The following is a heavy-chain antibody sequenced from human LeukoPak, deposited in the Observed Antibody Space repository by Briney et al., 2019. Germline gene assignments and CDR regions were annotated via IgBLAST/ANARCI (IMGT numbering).Heavy chain of an antibody. CDR1: GYSFTTYW. J-gene: IGHJ4*02. CDR2: IYPGESQI. V-gene: IGHV5-51*01. CDR3: ARHFSVDSTSSHFDY. D-gene: IGHD2-2*01. Sequence: GEPLKISCKASGYSFTTYWIGWVRRLPGKGLEWMGFIYPGESQIRYSPSFQGQVTISADKSISTAYLQWSSLKASDTAMYYCARHFSVDSTSSHFDYWGQGTWVTVSS.